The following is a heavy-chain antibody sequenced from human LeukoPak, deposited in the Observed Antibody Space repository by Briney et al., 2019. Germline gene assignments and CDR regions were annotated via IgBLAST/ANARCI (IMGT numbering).Heavy chain of an antibody. CDR3: ARALDY. Sequence: GRSLRLSCAASGFTFSSYAMHWVRQAPGKELEWVAVISYDGSNKYYADSVKGRFTISRDNSKNTLYLQMNSLRAEDTAVYYCARALDYWGQGTLVTVSS. CDR2: ISYDGSNK. J-gene: IGHJ4*02. CDR1: GFTFSSYA. V-gene: IGHV3-30*04.